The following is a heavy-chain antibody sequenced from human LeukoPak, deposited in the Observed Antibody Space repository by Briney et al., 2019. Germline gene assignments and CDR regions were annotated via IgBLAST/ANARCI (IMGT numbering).Heavy chain of an antibody. Sequence: ASVKVSCKASGYTFTSYGISWVRQAPGQGLEWMGCISVYNGNTNYAQKLQGRVTMTTDTSTSTAYMELRSLRSDDTAVYYCARDLSPMVRGVISDYWGQGTLVTVSS. CDR3: ARDLSPMVRGVISDY. J-gene: IGHJ4*02. V-gene: IGHV1-18*01. CDR1: GYTFTSYG. D-gene: IGHD3-10*01. CDR2: ISVYNGNT.